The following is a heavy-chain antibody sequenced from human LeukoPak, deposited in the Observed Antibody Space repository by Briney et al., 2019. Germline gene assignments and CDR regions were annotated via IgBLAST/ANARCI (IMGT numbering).Heavy chain of an antibody. Sequence: SETLSLTCTVSGGSISSYYWSWIRQPPGKGLEWIGYIYYSGSTNYNPSLKSRVTISVDTSKNQFSLKLSSVTAADTAVYYCARGSSSYYDILTGYYSSGQYYFDYWGQGTLVTVPS. V-gene: IGHV4-59*01. D-gene: IGHD3-9*01. CDR2: IYYSGST. J-gene: IGHJ4*02. CDR3: ARGSSSYYDILTGYYSSGQYYFDY. CDR1: GGSISSYY.